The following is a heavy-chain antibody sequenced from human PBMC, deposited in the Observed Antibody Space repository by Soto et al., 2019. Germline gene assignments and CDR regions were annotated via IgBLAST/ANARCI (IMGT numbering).Heavy chain of an antibody. D-gene: IGHD3-3*01. V-gene: IGHV5-51*01. Sequence: PGESLKISCKGSGYSFTSYWIGWVRQMPGKGLEWMGIIYPGDSDTRYSPSFQGQVTISAEKSISTAYLQWSSLKASDTAMYYCARQHVGDFWSGPRPYYFDYWGQGTLVTVSS. J-gene: IGHJ4*02. CDR1: GYSFTSYW. CDR2: IYPGDSDT. CDR3: ARQHVGDFWSGPRPYYFDY.